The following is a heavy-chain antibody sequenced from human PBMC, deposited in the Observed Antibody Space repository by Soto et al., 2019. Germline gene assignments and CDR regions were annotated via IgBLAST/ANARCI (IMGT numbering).Heavy chain of an antibody. CDR3: ASRFRQAGFLEWDDAFDI. Sequence: GGSLRLSCAASGFTFSSYWMSWVRQAPGKGLEWVANIKQDGSEKYYVDSVKGRFTISRDNAKNSLYLQMNSLRAEDTAVYYCASRFRQAGFLEWDDAFDIWGQGTMVTVSS. CDR1: GFTFSSYW. V-gene: IGHV3-7*01. D-gene: IGHD3-3*01. J-gene: IGHJ3*02. CDR2: IKQDGSEK.